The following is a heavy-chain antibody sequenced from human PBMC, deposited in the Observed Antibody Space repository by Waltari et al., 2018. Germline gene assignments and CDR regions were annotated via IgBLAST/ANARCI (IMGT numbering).Heavy chain of an antibody. CDR1: GNHFNNYY. V-gene: IGHV1-2*02. CDR3: AILGGLAAAGDFDH. CDR2: VNPHSRGT. Sequence: QVQLVQSGAEVKKPGASVKVSCQAPGNHFNNYYLYWVRQAPGQGLEWMGWVNPHSRGTSYSQKFQGRVTMTSDTAITTAYMELTWLRSDDTAIYYCAILGGLAAAGDFDHWGQGTLVIVSS. D-gene: IGHD6-13*01. J-gene: IGHJ4*02.